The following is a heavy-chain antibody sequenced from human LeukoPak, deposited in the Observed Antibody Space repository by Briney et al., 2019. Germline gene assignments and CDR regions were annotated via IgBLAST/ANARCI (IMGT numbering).Heavy chain of an antibody. J-gene: IGHJ4*02. CDR1: GFTFSNYA. V-gene: IGHV3-23*01. D-gene: IGHD4-17*01. CDR3: ARDQNEGYGDYFYYFDY. Sequence: PGGSLRLSCAASGFTFSNYAMTWVRQAPGKGLECVSVISASGRNTDYADSVKGRFTISRDNSKNTLSLQMNSLRAEDTAVYYCARDQNEGYGDYFYYFDYWGQGTLVTVSS. CDR2: ISASGRNT.